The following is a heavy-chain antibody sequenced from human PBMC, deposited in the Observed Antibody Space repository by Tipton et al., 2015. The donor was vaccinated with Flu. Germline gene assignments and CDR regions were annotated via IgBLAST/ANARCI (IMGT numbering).Heavy chain of an antibody. V-gene: IGHV5-51*01. CDR2: IYPGDSDT. J-gene: IGHJ6*02. D-gene: IGHD1-1*01. CDR3: ARHTDWNNYSYYGMDV. Sequence: QLVQSGAEVKKPGESLKISCKGSGYSFTSYWIGWVRQMPGKGLEWMGIIYPGDSDTRYSPSFQGQVTISADKSISTAYLQWSSLKASDPAMYYCARHTDWNNYSYYGMDVWGQGTPVTVSS. CDR1: GYSFTSYW.